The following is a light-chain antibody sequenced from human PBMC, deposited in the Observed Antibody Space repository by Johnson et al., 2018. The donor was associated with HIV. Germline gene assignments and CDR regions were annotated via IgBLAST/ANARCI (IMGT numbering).Light chain of an antibody. CDR1: GSNIGSHY. CDR3: GPWDSSLCSVF. Sequence: QSVLTQPPSVSAAPGQRVTISCSGRGSNIGSHYVSWYQQRPGTAPKLLNYENDKRPSGIPDRSSGSKFGTSVTLVIPGLQTGDEADYYCGPWDSSLCSVFFGTGTKVTVL. CDR2: END. J-gene: IGLJ1*01. V-gene: IGLV1-51*02.